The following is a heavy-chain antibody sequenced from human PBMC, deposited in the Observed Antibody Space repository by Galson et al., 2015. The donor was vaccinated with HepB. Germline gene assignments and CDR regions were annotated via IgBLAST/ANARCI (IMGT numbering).Heavy chain of an antibody. CDR3: AAPGDGATQFDY. J-gene: IGHJ4*02. D-gene: IGHD3-10*01. CDR2: IVVGSGNT. Sequence: SVKVSCKASGFTFTSSAVQWVRQARGQRLEWIGWIVVGSGNTNYAQKFQERVTITRDMSTSTAYMELSSLRSEDTAVYYCAAPGDGATQFDYWGQGTLVTASS. V-gene: IGHV1-58*01. CDR1: GFTFTSSA.